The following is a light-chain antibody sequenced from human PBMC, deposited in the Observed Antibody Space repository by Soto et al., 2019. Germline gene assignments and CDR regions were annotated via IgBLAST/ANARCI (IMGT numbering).Light chain of an antibody. CDR3: CSYAGRASVI. CDR2: EAT. J-gene: IGLJ2*01. V-gene: IGLV2-23*01. Sequence: QSALTQPASVSGSPGQSITIPCTGTSGDIGNYNLISWNQHHPGKAPKVIIFEATKRPSDISGRFSASKSGNTASLTISGLLAEDEADYYCCSYAGRASVIFGGGTKVTVL. CDR1: SGDIGNYNL.